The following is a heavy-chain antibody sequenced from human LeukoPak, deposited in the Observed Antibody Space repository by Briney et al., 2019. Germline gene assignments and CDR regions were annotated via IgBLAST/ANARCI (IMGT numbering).Heavy chain of an antibody. CDR2: IYHSGST. CDR3: ARADGGSYWYFDY. CDR1: GGSISSGGYY. Sequence: SETLSLTCTVSGGSISSGGYYWSWIRQPPGKGLEWTGYIYHSGSTYYNPSLKSRVTISVDKSKNQFSLKLSSVTAADTAVYYCARADGGSYWYFDYWGQGTLVTVSS. V-gene: IGHV4-30-2*01. J-gene: IGHJ4*02. D-gene: IGHD1-26*01.